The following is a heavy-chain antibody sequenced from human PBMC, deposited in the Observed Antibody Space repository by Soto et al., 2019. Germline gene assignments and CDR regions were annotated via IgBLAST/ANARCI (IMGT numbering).Heavy chain of an antibody. J-gene: IGHJ4*02. V-gene: IGHV1-18*01. CDR2: ISAYNGNT. D-gene: IGHD3-22*01. CDR1: GYTFTSYG. Sequence: QVPLVQSGAEVKKPGASVKVSCKASGYTFTSYGISWVRQAPGQGLEWMGWISAYNGNTNYAQKLQGRVTMTTDTSTSTAHMELRSLRTDDTAVYYCARDSPYDSSGYYARSDYWGQGTLVTVSS. CDR3: ARDSPYDSSGYYARSDY.